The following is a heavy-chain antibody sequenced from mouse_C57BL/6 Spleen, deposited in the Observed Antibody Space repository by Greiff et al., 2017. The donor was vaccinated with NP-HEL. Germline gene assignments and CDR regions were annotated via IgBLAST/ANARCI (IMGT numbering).Heavy chain of an antibody. CDR1: GFNIKDDY. CDR3: TTRRGFDY. CDR2: IDPENGDT. J-gene: IGHJ2*01. Sequence: EVQRVESGAELVRPGASVKLSCTASGFNIKDDYMHWVKQRPEQGLEWIGWIDPENGDTEYASKFQGKATITADTSSNTAYLQLSSLTSEDTAVYYCTTRRGFDYWGQGTTLTVSS. V-gene: IGHV14-4*01.